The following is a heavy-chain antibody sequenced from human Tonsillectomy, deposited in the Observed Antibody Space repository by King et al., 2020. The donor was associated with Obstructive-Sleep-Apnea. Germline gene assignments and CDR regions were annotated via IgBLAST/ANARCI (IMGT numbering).Heavy chain of an antibody. J-gene: IGHJ4*02. CDR1: GFTFSSYA. CDR2: MSRRGGST. D-gene: IGHD3-9*01. V-gene: IGHV3-23*04. Sequence: GQLVQSGGGLVQPGGSLRLSCAASGFTFSSYAMIWGRHAPGKGLEWVLAMSRRGGSTYYADPVKGRFTISRDNSKNLLYLQMNSLRAEDTAGDYCAKLPYYDILTGYYIPYYFDYWGQGTLVTVSS. CDR3: AKLPYYDILTGYYIPYYFDY.